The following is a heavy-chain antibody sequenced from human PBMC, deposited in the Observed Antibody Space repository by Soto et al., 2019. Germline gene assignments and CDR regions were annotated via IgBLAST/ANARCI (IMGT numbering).Heavy chain of an antibody. D-gene: IGHD3-3*01. CDR1: GFTFSSYG. Sequence: SLRLSCAASGFTFSSYGMHWVRQAPGKGLEWVAVIWYDGSNKYYADSVKGRFTISRDNSKNTLYLQMNSLRAEDTAVYYCARTYYDFWSGYDPIYYYYGMDVWGQGTTVTVSS. J-gene: IGHJ6*02. V-gene: IGHV3-33*01. CDR2: IWYDGSNK. CDR3: ARTYYDFWSGYDPIYYYYGMDV.